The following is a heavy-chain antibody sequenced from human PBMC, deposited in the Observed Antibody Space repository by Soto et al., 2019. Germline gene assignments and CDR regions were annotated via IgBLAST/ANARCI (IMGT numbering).Heavy chain of an antibody. CDR3: ARDLGYCRGGSCPYYYYAMDV. D-gene: IGHD2-15*01. J-gene: IGHJ6*02. V-gene: IGHV4-59*01. CDR1: GGSTSSYY. CDR2: IYYSGSP. Sequence: SETLSLTCTVSGGSTSSYYWSWIRQPPGKGLEWIGYIYYSGSPNYNPSLKSRVTISIDTSKNQFSLKLSSVSAADTAVYYCARDLGYCRGGSCPYYYYAMDVWGQGTTVTVSS.